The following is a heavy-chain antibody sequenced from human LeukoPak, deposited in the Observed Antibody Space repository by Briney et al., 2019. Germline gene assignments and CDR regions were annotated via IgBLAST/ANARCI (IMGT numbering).Heavy chain of an antibody. CDR1: GVSISGYY. D-gene: IGHD3-22*01. CDR2: VYDSGST. CDR3: ARYYYDSSGYYAFDI. V-gene: IGHV4-59*01. Sequence: SETLSLTCSVSGVSISGYYWSWIRQPPGKGLEWIGYVYDSGSTNYNPSLKSRVTISADTSKNQFSLRLSSVTAADTAVYYCARYYYDSSGYYAFDIWGQGTMVTVSS. J-gene: IGHJ3*02.